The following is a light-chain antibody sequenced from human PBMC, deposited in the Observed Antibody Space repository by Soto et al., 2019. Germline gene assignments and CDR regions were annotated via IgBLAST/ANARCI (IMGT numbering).Light chain of an antibody. CDR1: QSVSNNY. J-gene: IGKJ4*01. CDR2: GAS. CDR3: QQYYSIPLT. V-gene: IGKV3-20*01. Sequence: EIVLTQSPGGLSLSRGERAALCCRASQSVSNNYLAWYQHKPGQAPRLLIYGASTRATGIPARFSGSGSGTDFTLTISSLQAEDVAVYYCQQYYSIPLTFGGGTKVDI.